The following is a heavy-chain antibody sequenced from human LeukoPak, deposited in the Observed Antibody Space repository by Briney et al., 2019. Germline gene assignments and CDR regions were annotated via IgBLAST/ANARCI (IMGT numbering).Heavy chain of an antibody. D-gene: IGHD5-18*01. CDR1: GGSISSNNW. V-gene: IGHV4-4*02. CDR3: ARGYSYGFPLDF. CDR2: IYHSGST. J-gene: IGHJ4*02. Sequence: SVTLSLTCAVCGGSISSNNWWSWVRQPPGKGLEWIGEIYHSGSTNYNPSLKSRVTISVDKSKSLFSLKLSSVTAADSAVYYCARGYSYGFPLDFWGQGTLVTVSS.